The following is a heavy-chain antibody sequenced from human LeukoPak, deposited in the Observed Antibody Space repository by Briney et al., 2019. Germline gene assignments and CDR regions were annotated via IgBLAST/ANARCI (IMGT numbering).Heavy chain of an antibody. CDR2: ISGSGGST. CDR3: AKGDILTGYPTEYLQH. CDR1: GFTFSSYA. Sequence: GGSLRLSCAASGFTFSSYAMSWVRQAPGKGLEWVSAISGSGGSTYYADSVKGRFTISRDNSKNTLYLQMNSLRAEDTAVYYCAKGDILTGYPTEYLQHWGQGTLVTVSS. V-gene: IGHV3-23*01. D-gene: IGHD3-9*01. J-gene: IGHJ1*01.